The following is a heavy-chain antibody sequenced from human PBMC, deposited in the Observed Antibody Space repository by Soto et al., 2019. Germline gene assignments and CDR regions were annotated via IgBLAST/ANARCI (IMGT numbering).Heavy chain of an antibody. CDR3: TVPYYYDSSGYRGVDY. D-gene: IGHD3-22*01. Sequence: GGSLRLSCAASGFTFSGSAMHWVRQASGKGLEWVGRIRSKANSYATAYAASVKGRFTISRDDSKNTAYLQMNSLKTEDTAVYYCTVPYYYDSSGYRGVDYWGQGTLVTVSS. J-gene: IGHJ4*02. V-gene: IGHV3-73*01. CDR1: GFTFSGSA. CDR2: IRSKANSYAT.